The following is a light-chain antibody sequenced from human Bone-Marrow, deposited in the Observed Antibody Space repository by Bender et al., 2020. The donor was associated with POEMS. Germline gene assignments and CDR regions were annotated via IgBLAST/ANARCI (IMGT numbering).Light chain of an antibody. Sequence: HSALTQPASMSGSPGQSITISCTGTSSDLNNFDYVSWYQHPPGKAPKLLIYDVSNRPSGVSNRFSGSKSGSTASLTISGLQAEDEADYYCTSSTRSRKIVFGGGTRLTVL. CDR1: SSDLNNFDY. J-gene: IGLJ2*01. V-gene: IGLV2-14*03. CDR3: TSSTRSRKIV. CDR2: DVS.